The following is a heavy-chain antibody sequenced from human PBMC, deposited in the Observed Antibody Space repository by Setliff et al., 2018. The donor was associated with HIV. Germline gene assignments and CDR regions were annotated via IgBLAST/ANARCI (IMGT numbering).Heavy chain of an antibody. Sequence: GASVKVSCKASGGTSSTHAMNWVRQAPGRGLEWMGQIISVLEITDYAQKFQGRVTITADESTSTFYLELSGLRSDDTADYYCAGPRGDEAFDIWGQGTKVTVSS. CDR1: GGTSSTHA. D-gene: IGHD3-10*01. CDR3: AGPRGDEAFDI. V-gene: IGHV1-69*10. J-gene: IGHJ3*02. CDR2: IISVLEIT.